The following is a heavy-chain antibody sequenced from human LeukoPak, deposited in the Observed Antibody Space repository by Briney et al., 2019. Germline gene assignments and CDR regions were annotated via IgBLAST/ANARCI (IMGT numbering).Heavy chain of an antibody. CDR3: ARDRLRHFDP. Sequence: PSETLSLTCAVYGGSFSGYYWSWIRQPPGKGLEWIGEINHSGSTNYNPSLKSRVTISVDTSKKQISLKLRSVTAADTAMYYRARDRLRHFDPWGQGTLVTVSS. J-gene: IGHJ5*02. CDR2: INHSGST. CDR1: GGSFSGYY. V-gene: IGHV4-34*01. D-gene: IGHD4-17*01.